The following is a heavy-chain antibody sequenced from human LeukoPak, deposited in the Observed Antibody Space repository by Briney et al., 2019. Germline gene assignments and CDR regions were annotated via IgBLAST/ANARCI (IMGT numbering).Heavy chain of an antibody. D-gene: IGHD1-26*01. CDR2: IYHRGST. CDR1: GDSISSNSYY. V-gene: IGHV4-39*01. Sequence: SETLSLTCTVSGDSISSNSYYWGWLRQTPGKGLEWIGSIYHRGSTYYNPSLKSRVTISVDTSKNQFSLKMRSVTAADTAVYYCARQGWDILFDFWGQGTLVTVSS. CDR3: ARQGWDILFDF. J-gene: IGHJ4*02.